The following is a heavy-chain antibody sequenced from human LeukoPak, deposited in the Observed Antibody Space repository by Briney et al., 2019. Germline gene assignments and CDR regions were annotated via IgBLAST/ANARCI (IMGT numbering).Heavy chain of an antibody. J-gene: IGHJ5*02. D-gene: IGHD6-13*01. CDR1: GYSLTVSY. CDR2: INPNSGGT. Sequence: ASLRVSSKQPGYSLTVSYMHWVRHTPGQRLGRMGWINPNSGGTNYAQKFQGRGTMTRDTSISTAYMELSRLRSDDTAVYYCARDSYSGSWEHNNWFGPWGQGTLVTVSS. CDR3: ARDSYSGSWEHNNWFGP. V-gene: IGHV1-2*02.